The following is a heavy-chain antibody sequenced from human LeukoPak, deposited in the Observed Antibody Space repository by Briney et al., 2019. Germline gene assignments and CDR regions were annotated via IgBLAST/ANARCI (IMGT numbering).Heavy chain of an antibody. V-gene: IGHV4-4*07. CDR1: GGSISSYY. J-gene: IGHJ6*02. D-gene: IGHD6-19*01. CDR3: AREYSSVLDYYYYGMDV. Sequence: KSSDTLSLTRTVAGGSISSYYWSWIRQPAGKGLEWIGRIYTSGSTNYNPSLKSRVTMSVDTSKNQFSLKLSSVTAADTAVYYCAREYSSVLDYYYYGMDVWGQGTTVTVSS. CDR2: IYTSGST.